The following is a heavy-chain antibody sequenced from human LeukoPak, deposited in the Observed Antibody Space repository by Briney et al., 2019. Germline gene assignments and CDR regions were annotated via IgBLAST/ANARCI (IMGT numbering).Heavy chain of an antibody. V-gene: IGHV1-69*04. Sequence: VASVKVSCKASGGTFSSYAISWVRQAPGQGLEWMGRIIPILGIANYAQKFQGRVTITADKSTSTAYMELSSLRSEDTAVYYCARMDGSGGWSRDFDYWGQGTLVTVSS. J-gene: IGHJ4*02. CDR2: IIPILGIA. CDR3: ARMDGSGGWSRDFDY. CDR1: GGTFSSYA. D-gene: IGHD3-10*01.